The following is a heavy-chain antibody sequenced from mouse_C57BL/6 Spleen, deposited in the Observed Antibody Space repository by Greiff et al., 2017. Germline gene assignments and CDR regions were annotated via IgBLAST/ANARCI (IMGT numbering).Heavy chain of an antibody. CDR3: ARSYYYGSSHWYCDV. CDR2: IYPRSGNT. CDR1: GYTFTSYG. Sequence: QVQLKESGAELARPGASVKLSCKASGYTFTSYGISWVKQRTGQGLEWIGEIYPRSGNTYYNEKFKGKGTLTADKSSSKAYMELRSLTSEDSAVYFCARSYYYGSSHWYCDVWGTGTTVPVSS. J-gene: IGHJ1*03. D-gene: IGHD1-1*01. V-gene: IGHV1-81*01.